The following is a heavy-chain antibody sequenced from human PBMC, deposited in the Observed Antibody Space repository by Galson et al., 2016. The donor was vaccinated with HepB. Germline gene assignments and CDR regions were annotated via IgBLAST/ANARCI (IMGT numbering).Heavy chain of an antibody. CDR3: AKDMGRGYSYGYNYYYHGMDV. D-gene: IGHD5-18*01. CDR1: GFIFEDYA. Sequence: SLRLSCAASGFIFEDYAMHWVRQAPGKGLEWVSGISWNSGSIGYVDSVKGRFTISRDNAKNSLYLQMNSLRAEDTALYYCAKDMGRGYSYGYNYYYHGMDVWGQGTTVTVSS. J-gene: IGHJ6*02. V-gene: IGHV3-9*01. CDR2: ISWNSGSI.